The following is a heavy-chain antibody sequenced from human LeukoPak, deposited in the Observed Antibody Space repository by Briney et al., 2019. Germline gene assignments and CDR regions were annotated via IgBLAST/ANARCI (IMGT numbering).Heavy chain of an antibody. CDR1: GFTVSRIY. J-gene: IGHJ3*02. D-gene: IGHD4-17*01. CDR2: LYSDGTT. V-gene: IGHV3-53*01. CDR3: AKDGDDVTVTTSLSGAFDI. Sequence: GGSLRLSCAASGFTVSRIYMSWVRQAPGQGLEWVSILYSDGTTYYADSVKGRFTISRDNSKNTLYLQMNSLRAEDTAVYYCAKDGDDVTVTTSLSGAFDIWGQGTMVTVSS.